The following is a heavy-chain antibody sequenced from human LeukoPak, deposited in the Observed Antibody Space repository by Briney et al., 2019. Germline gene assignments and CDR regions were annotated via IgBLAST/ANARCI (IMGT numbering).Heavy chain of an antibody. CDR2: IIPIFGTA. J-gene: IGHJ5*02. V-gene: IGHV1-69*05. Sequence: ASVKVSCKASGGTFSSYAIGWVRQAPGQGLEWMGGIIPIFGTANYAQKFQGRVTITTDESTSTAYMELSSLRSEDTAVYYCARDLEAGLLCSSTSCRSQTYNWFDPWGQGTLVTVSS. CDR1: GGTFSSYA. D-gene: IGHD2-2*01. CDR3: ARDLEAGLLCSSTSCRSQTYNWFDP.